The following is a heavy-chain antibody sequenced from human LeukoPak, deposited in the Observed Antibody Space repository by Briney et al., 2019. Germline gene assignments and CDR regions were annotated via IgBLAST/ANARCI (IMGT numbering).Heavy chain of an antibody. J-gene: IGHJ4*02. CDR3: ARDPSLIVGASISFFDY. Sequence: GASVKVSCKASGYTFSSYGISWVRQAPGQGLEWMGWINTYNGNTNYAQKFQGRVTMTTDTSTSTAYMDLRSLKSDDTAVYYCARDPSLIVGASISFFDYWGQGTLVTVPS. D-gene: IGHD1-26*01. CDR1: GYTFSSYG. CDR2: INTYNGNT. V-gene: IGHV1-18*01.